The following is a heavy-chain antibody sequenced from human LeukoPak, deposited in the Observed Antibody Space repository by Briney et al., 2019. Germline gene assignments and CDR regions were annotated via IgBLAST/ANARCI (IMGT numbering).Heavy chain of an antibody. D-gene: IGHD3-22*01. V-gene: IGHV4-30-2*01. CDR3: ARTSPDYYDNRRWYFDL. CDR2: IYHSGST. J-gene: IGHJ2*01. Sequence: KASETLSLTCAVSGGSISSGGYSWSWIRQPPGKGLEWIGYIYHSGSTYYNPSLKSRVTISVDRSKNQFSLKLSSVTAADTAVYYCARTSPDYYDNRRWYFDLWGRGTLVTVSS. CDR1: GGSISSGGYS.